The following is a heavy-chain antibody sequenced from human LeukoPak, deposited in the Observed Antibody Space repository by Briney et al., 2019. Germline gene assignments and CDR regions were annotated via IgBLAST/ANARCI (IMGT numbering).Heavy chain of an antibody. CDR3: ARGTYYYDSSGYYCDY. CDR2: IIPIFGTA. J-gene: IGHJ4*02. D-gene: IGHD3-22*01. CDR1: GGTFSSYA. Sequence: ASVKVSCKASGGTFSSYAISWVRQAPGQGLEWMGGIIPIFGTANYAQKFQGRVTITADESTSTAYMELSSLGSEDTAVYYCARGTYYYDSSGYYCDYWGQGTLVTVSS. V-gene: IGHV1-69*13.